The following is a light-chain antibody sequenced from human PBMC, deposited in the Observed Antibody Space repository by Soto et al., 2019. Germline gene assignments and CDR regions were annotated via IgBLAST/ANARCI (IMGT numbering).Light chain of an antibody. CDR1: SRDIGGYDF. Sequence: QSALTQPPSASGSPGQSVTISCTGTSRDIGGYDFVSWYQQHPGKAPKLLIYDVIKSPSGVTDRFSGSKSGNTASLTVSGLHTDDAADYYCSSYGGSNNLLFGGGTQLTVL. CDR2: DVI. J-gene: IGLJ2*01. V-gene: IGLV2-8*01. CDR3: SSYGGSNNLL.